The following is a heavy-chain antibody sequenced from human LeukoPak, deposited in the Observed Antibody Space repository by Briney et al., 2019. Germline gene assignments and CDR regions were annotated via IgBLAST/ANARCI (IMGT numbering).Heavy chain of an antibody. J-gene: IGHJ4*02. V-gene: IGHV3-74*01. CDR1: GFTFSSYW. Sequence: GGSLRLSCAASGFTFSSYWMHWVRQAPGKGLVWVSRINSDGSSTSYADSVKGRFTISRDNAKNTLYLQMNSLRAEDTAVYYCARGRSSPPPRYCSSTSCYADYFDYWGQGTPVTVSS. CDR2: INSDGSST. D-gene: IGHD2-2*01. CDR3: ARGRSSPPPRYCSSTSCYADYFDY.